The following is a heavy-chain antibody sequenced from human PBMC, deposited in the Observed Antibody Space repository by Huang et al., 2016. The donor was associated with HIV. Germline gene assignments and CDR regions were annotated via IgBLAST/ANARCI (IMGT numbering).Heavy chain of an antibody. J-gene: IGHJ6*02. CDR1: GTSMTSSTFY. CDR2: VYFLGNT. Sequence: QLRESGPGLVTPSETLSLTCSASGTSMTSSTFYWGWFRQPPGRGLEWIGSVYFLGNTYYNPSPKRRGTISIDTATKQYSSRLTSVTAADTAVYFCAREVRSVDTDRPDGYYYRGLDVWGQGTTVIVSS. D-gene: IGHD2-2*03. V-gene: IGHV4-39*02. CDR3: AREVRSVDTDRPDGYYYRGLDV.